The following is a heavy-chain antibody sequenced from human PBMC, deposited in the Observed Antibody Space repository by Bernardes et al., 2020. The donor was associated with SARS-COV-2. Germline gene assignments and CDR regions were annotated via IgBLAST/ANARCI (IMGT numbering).Heavy chain of an antibody. V-gene: IGHV1-2*02. Sequence: ASVKVSCKASGYTFTDYHIHWVRQAPGQGLVWMGWVYPKSGDTSFAQNFQGRVTMTRDTSVSTAYMELSRLRFDDTAVYYCASVTWSSHDGFDIWGQGTVVTVSS. J-gene: IGHJ3*02. D-gene: IGHD6-13*01. CDR2: VYPKSGDT. CDR1: GYTFTDYH. CDR3: ASVTWSSHDGFDI.